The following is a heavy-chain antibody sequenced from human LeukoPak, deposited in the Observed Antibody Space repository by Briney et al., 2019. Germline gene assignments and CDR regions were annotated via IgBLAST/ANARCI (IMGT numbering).Heavy chain of an antibody. CDR1: GFTFSSYG. D-gene: IGHD6-19*01. CDR2: ISYDGSNK. V-gene: IGHV3-30*18. CDR3: AKLSYSSGWYDYFDY. Sequence: PGRSLRLSCAASGFTFSSYGMHWVRQAPGKGLEWVAVISYDGSNKYYADSVKGRFTISRDNSKNTLYLQMNSLRAEDTAVYYCAKLSYSSGWYDYFDYWGQGTLVTVSS. J-gene: IGHJ4*02.